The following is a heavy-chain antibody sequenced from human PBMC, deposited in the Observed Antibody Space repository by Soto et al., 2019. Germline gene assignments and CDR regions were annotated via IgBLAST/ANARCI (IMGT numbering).Heavy chain of an antibody. J-gene: IGHJ6*02. CDR3: AQCLLGVNYYYGMDV. V-gene: IGHV1-69*12. CDR2: IIPIFATA. CDR1: GGTFSSYA. Sequence: QVQQVQSGAEVKKPGSSVKVSCKASGGTFSSYAINWVRQAPGQGLEWMGGIIPIFATADYAQKFQGRVTITADESTSTAYMELSSLRSEDTAVYYCAQCLLGVNYYYGMDVWGQGTTVTVSS. D-gene: IGHD3-16*01.